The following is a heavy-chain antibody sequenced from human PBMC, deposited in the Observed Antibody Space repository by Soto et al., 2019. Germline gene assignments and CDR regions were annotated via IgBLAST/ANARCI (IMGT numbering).Heavy chain of an antibody. CDR3: ATEGRGDCRGDCYLDY. V-gene: IGHV1-2*04. CDR1: GYSFSVYY. Sequence: QVQLVQSGAEVKKPGASVKVSCKASGYSFSVYYMHWVRQAPGQGLEWMGWINPNSGGTNYAQKFQGWVTMTRDPAINTVYMELTRLTSDDTVLYYCATEGRGDCRGDCYLDYWGQGTLVTVSS. J-gene: IGHJ4*02. D-gene: IGHD2-21*02. CDR2: INPNSGGT.